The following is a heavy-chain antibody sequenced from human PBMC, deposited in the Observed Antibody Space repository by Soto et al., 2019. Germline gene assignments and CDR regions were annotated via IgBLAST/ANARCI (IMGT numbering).Heavy chain of an antibody. CDR3: ARERPGIPFDY. CDR1: GFTFSNYN. V-gene: IGHV3-48*02. CDR2: ITTTGGTT. Sequence: GGSLRLSCETSGFTFSNYNMNWVRQAPGKGLEWVSYITTTGGTTHYADSVEGRFTISRDNAKSSLFLQMNSLRNEDTAVYYCARERPGIPFDYWGQGTLVTSPQ. D-gene: IGHD5-18*01. J-gene: IGHJ4*02.